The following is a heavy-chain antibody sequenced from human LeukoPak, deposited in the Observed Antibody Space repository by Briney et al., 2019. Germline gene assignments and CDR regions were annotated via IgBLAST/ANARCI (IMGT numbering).Heavy chain of an antibody. J-gene: IGHJ4*02. D-gene: IGHD3-16*02. Sequence: PSETLSLTCAVYGGSFSGYYWSWIRQPPGKGLEWIGEINHSGSTNYNPSLKSRVTISVDTSKNQFSLKLSSVTAADTAAYYCVRGDYVWGSYRYFPSGLYFDYWGQGTLVTVSS. V-gene: IGHV4-34*01. CDR2: INHSGST. CDR3: VRGDYVWGSYRYFPSGLYFDY. CDR1: GGSFSGYY.